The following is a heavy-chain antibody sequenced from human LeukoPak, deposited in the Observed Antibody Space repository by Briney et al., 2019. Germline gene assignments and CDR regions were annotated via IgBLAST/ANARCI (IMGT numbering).Heavy chain of an antibody. CDR3: ARDVIGSNWNGYFQH. D-gene: IGHD1-1*01. CDR2: ISYDGSNK. Sequence: GGSLRLSCVASGFTFGTYSMNWVRLAPGKGLEWVAVISYDGSNKYYADSVKGRFTISRDNSKNTLYLQMNSLRAEDTAVYYCARDVIGSNWNGYFQHWGQGTLVTVSS. CDR1: GFTFGTYS. V-gene: IGHV3-30*03. J-gene: IGHJ1*01.